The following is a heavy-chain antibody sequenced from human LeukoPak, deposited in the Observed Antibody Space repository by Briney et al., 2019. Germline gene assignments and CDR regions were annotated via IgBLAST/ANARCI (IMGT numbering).Heavy chain of an antibody. J-gene: IGHJ4*02. D-gene: IGHD3-22*01. V-gene: IGHV1-69*13. Sequence: ASVKVSCKASGYTFTSYGISWVRQAPGQGLEWMGGIIPIFGTANYAQKFQGRVTITADESTSTAYMELSSLRSEDTAVYYCARTGYYDSSGYYQKYYFDYWGQGTLVTVSS. CDR1: GYTFTSYG. CDR3: ARTGYYDSSGYYQKYYFDY. CDR2: IIPIFGTA.